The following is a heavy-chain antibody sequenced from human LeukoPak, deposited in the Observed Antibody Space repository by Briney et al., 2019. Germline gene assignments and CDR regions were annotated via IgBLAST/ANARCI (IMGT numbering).Heavy chain of an antibody. D-gene: IGHD3-22*01. V-gene: IGHV3-30*02. CDR1: GFTFSSYG. CDR2: IRYDGSNK. CDR3: ATHYDSSGYYSPFAFDY. J-gene: IGHJ4*02. Sequence: GGSLRLSCAASGFTFSSYGMHWVRQAPGKGLEWVAFIRYDGSNKYYADSVKGRFTISRDNSKNTLYLQMNSLRAEDTAVYYCATHYDSSGYYSPFAFDYWGQGTLVTVSS.